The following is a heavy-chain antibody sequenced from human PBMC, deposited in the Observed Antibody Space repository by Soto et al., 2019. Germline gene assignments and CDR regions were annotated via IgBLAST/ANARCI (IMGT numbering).Heavy chain of an antibody. CDR1: GGTFSSYA. CDR3: ARDPGGGSSLGSWFDP. Sequence: ASVKVSCKASGGTFSSYAISWVRQAPGQGLEWMGGIIPIFGTANYAQKFQGRVTITADESTSTAYMELSSLRSEDTAVYYCARDPGGGSSLGSWFDPWGQGTLVTVSS. V-gene: IGHV1-69*13. J-gene: IGHJ5*02. CDR2: IIPIFGTA. D-gene: IGHD1-26*01.